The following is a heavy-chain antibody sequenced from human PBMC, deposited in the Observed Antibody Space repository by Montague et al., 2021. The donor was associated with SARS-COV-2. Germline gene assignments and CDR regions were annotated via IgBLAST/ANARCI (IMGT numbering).Heavy chain of an antibody. CDR2: INHSGST. Sequence: SETLSLTCAVSGGSFSGYYWSWIRQPSGKGLEWIGEINHSGSTNYNPSLKSRVTISVDTSKNQFSLRLSSVTAADTAVYYCARMRAVLLWFGESAYFDYWGQGTLVTVSS. D-gene: IGHD3-10*01. V-gene: IGHV4-34*01. J-gene: IGHJ4*02. CDR3: ARMRAVLLWFGESAYFDY. CDR1: GGSFSGYY.